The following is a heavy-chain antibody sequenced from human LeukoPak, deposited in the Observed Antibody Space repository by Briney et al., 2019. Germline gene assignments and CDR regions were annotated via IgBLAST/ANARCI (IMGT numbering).Heavy chain of an antibody. CDR3: AKVCTSCFNGDYFDY. D-gene: IGHD2-2*01. J-gene: IGHJ4*02. CDR1: GGSINSYY. CDR2: IYYSGYT. Sequence: SETLSLTCTVSGGSINSYYWSWIRQPPGKGLEWIGYIYYSGYTNYNPSLKSRVTISVDTSKNQFSLKLSSVTAADTAVYYCAKVCTSCFNGDYFDYWGQGTLVTVSS. V-gene: IGHV4-59*01.